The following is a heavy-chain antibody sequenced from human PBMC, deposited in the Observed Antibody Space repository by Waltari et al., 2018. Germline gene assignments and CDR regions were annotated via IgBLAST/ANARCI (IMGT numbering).Heavy chain of an antibody. J-gene: IGHJ6*02. D-gene: IGHD3-10*01. CDR2: INAGNGNT. CDR3: AMGTMVQADMAV. V-gene: IGHV1-3*01. Sequence: QVQLVQSGAEVKKPGASVKVSCKASGYTFTSYAMHWVRQAPGQRLEWRGWINAGNGNTKYAQKFQGRVTITRDTSASTAYMELRSLSSEDTVVYYCAMGTMVQADMAVWGQATTVTVSS. CDR1: GYTFTSYA.